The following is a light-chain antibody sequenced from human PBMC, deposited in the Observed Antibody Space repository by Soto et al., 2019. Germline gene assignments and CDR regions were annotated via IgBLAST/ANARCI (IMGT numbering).Light chain of an antibody. V-gene: IGLV2-23*02. Sequence: QSALSQPASVSGSPGQSFTISCTGTSSDVGSYNLVSWYQQHPGKAPKLMIYEVSKRPSRVSNRFSGSKSGNTASLTISGLHSEVEADYYCCSYAGSSTFEGYGFGTGTKVTVL. CDR1: SSDVGSYNL. CDR3: CSYAGSSTFEGYG. J-gene: IGLJ1*01. CDR2: EVS.